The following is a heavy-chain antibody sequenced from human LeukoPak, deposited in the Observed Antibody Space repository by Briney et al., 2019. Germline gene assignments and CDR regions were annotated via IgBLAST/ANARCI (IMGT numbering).Heavy chain of an antibody. CDR1: GSTFSDHY. V-gene: IGHV3-72*01. CDR2: IKNKANGYTT. CDR3: ARYRGFYYGLDL. D-gene: IGHD3-10*01. Sequence: PGGSLRLSCAASGSTFSDHYMDWVRQAPGKGLEWVGHIKNKANGYTTEYAASVKGRFTISRDDSKNSLFLQMNSLKTDDTAVYYCARYRGFYYGLDLWGPRTMVIVSS. J-gene: IGHJ6*02.